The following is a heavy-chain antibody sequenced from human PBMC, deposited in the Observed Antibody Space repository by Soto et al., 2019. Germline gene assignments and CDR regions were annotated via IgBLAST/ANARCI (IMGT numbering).Heavy chain of an antibody. V-gene: IGHV4-34*01. J-gene: IGHJ4*02. CDR2: INHSGST. CDR1: GGSFSGYY. Sequence: SETLSLTCAVYGGSFSGYYWSWIRQPPGKGLEWIGEINHSGSTNYNPSLKSRVTISVDTSKNQFSLKLSSVTAADTAVYYCARGFPGYDILTGEFDYWGQGTLVTVSS. CDR3: ARGFPGYDILTGEFDY. D-gene: IGHD3-9*01.